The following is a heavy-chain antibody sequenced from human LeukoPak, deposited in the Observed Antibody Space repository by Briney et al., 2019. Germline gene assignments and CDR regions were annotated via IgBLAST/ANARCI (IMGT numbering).Heavy chain of an antibody. V-gene: IGHV3-74*01. Sequence: GGSLRLSCAASGFTFSSYWMHWVRQAPGKGLVWVSRINSDGSSTSYADSVKGRFTISRDNAKNTLYLQMNSLRAEDTAVYYCARVSYYYGSGSYRPTAVYYFAYWGKGPLVTVSS. CDR1: GFTFSSYW. D-gene: IGHD3-10*01. CDR2: INSDGSST. CDR3: ARVSYYYGSGSYRPTAVYYFAY. J-gene: IGHJ4*02.